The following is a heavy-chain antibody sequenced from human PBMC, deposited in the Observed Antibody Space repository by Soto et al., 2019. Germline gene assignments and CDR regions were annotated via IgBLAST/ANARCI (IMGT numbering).Heavy chain of an antibody. CDR2: IIPILGIA. CDR1: GGTFSSYT. Sequence: QVQLVQSGAEVKKPGSSVKVSCKASGGTFSSYTISWVQQTPGQGLEWMGRIIPILGIANYAQKFQGRVTITADKSTSTAYMELSSLRSEDTAVYYCAIAAAGPYYYGMDVWGQGTTVTVSS. D-gene: IGHD6-13*01. V-gene: IGHV1-69*02. CDR3: AIAAAGPYYYGMDV. J-gene: IGHJ6*02.